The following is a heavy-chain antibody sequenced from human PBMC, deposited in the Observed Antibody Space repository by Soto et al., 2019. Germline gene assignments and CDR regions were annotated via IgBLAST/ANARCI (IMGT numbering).Heavy chain of an antibody. CDR3: AKGAGQGVWSGYYTLFDY. CDR1: GFTFSTYG. CDR2: ISYDAKHK. Sequence: QVQLVESGGGVVQPGRSLRLSCAASGFTFSTYGMHWVRQAPGKGLEWVAVISYDAKHKYYADTLKGRFTIARDNSKNTPYLQMNSLRAEDTAVYYCAKGAGQGVWSGYYTLFDYWGQGTLVTVSS. V-gene: IGHV3-30*18. D-gene: IGHD3-3*01. J-gene: IGHJ4*02.